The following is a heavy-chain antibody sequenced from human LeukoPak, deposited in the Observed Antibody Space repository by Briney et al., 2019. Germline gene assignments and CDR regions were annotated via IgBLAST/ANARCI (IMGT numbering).Heavy chain of an antibody. Sequence: GGSLRLSCAASGFTFSTKWMHWVRQAPGKGRVWVSRIISDGSRTIYADSVKGRFTISRDNAKNTLYLQMNSLRAEDTAVYYCASASDFGVGYGMDVWGQGTTVTVSS. D-gene: IGHD3-3*01. J-gene: IGHJ6*02. V-gene: IGHV3-74*01. CDR3: ASASDFGVGYGMDV. CDR2: IISDGSRT. CDR1: GFTFSTKW.